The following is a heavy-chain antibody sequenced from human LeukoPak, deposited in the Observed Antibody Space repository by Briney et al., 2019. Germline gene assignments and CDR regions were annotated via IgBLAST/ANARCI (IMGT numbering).Heavy chain of an antibody. CDR2: ISGSGGST. Sequence: PGGSLRLSCAASGFTFSSYAMSWVRQAPGKGLEWVSAISGSGGSTYYADSVKGRFTISRDNSKNTLYLQMNSLRAEDTAVYYCAKPSSSDYYYDTSGRWGQGTLVTVSS. J-gene: IGHJ4*02. V-gene: IGHV3-23*01. CDR1: GFTFSSYA. CDR3: AKPSSSDYYYDTSGR. D-gene: IGHD3-22*01.